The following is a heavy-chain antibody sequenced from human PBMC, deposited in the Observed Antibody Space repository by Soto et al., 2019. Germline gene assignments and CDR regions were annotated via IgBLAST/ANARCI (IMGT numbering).Heavy chain of an antibody. V-gene: IGHV3-30*03. CDR2: ISIDKYRQ. D-gene: IGHD1-26*01. J-gene: IGHJ3*02. CDR3: VRGPTSGAFDI. CDR1: GFTFSSSD. Sequence: QVQLMESGGGVVQPGRSLRLSCAASGFTFSSSDIHWVRQAPGKGPEWVAHISIDKYRQYYADPVKGRFTGSRDNSKNTVSLQMTSLRPDDTAVYYWVRGPTSGAFDIWGHGTMVTVSS.